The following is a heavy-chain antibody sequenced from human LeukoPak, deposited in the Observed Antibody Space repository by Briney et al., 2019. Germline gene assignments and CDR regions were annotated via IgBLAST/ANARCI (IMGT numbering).Heavy chain of an antibody. Sequence: GESLKISCKGSGYSFTSYWIGWVRQMPGKGLGWMGIIYPGDSDTRYSPSFQGQATISADKSISTAYLQWSSLKASDTAMYYCARRKDSYGYPTFDYWGQGTLVTVSS. CDR3: ARRKDSYGYPTFDY. CDR1: GYSFTSYW. CDR2: IYPGDSDT. V-gene: IGHV5-51*01. J-gene: IGHJ4*02. D-gene: IGHD5-18*01.